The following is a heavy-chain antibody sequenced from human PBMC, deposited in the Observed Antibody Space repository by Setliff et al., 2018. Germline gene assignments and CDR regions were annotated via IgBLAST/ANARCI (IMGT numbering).Heavy chain of an antibody. D-gene: IGHD4-17*01. J-gene: IGHJ3*02. CDR2: INWNSGSM. CDR1: GFTFDDYA. Sequence: LRLSCATSGFTFDDYAMHWVRQAPGKGLEWVSGINWNSGSMGYADSVKGRFTISRDNAKNTVYLQMNSLGAEDTAVYYCTTVVKNGRAFDIWGQGTMVTVSS. V-gene: IGHV3-9*01. CDR3: TTVVKNGRAFDI.